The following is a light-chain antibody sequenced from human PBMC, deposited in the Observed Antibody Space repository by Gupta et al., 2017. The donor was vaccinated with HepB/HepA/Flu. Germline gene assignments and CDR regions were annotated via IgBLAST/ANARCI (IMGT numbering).Light chain of an antibody. CDR1: SNDVGDYNY. CDR2: DVS. CDR3: NSYTSSDSYM. J-gene: IGLJ1*01. Sequence: QSALTRPASSSCSPEQSTTISCTGTSNDVGDYNYVSWYQQHPGKAPKLMIYDVSNRPPGVSNRFSGSTSGNTASLTIAGLQAEDEADYYCNSYTSSDSYMFGTGTKVTVL. V-gene: IGLV2-14*03.